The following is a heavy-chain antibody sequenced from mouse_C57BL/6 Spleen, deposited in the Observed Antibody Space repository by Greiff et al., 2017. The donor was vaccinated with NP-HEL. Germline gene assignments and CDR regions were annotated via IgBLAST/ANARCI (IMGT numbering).Heavy chain of an antibody. V-gene: IGHV1-55*01. CDR1: GYTFTSYW. Sequence: QVQLQQPGAELVKPGASVKMSCKASGYTFTSYWITWVKQRPGQGLEWIGDIYPGSGSTNYNEKFKSKATLTVDTSSSTAYMQLSSLTSEDSAVYYCARPDDYDFYFDYWGQGTTLTVSS. J-gene: IGHJ2*01. CDR2: IYPGSGST. CDR3: ARPDDYDFYFDY. D-gene: IGHD2-4*01.